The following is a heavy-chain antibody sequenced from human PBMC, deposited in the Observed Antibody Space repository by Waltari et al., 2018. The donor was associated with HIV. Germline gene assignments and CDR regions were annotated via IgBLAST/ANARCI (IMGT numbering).Heavy chain of an antibody. CDR1: GLAFSSHD. CDR2: IGAAGDS. CDR3: ASGIAGWDM. D-gene: IGHD1-1*01. J-gene: IGHJ6*02. Sequence: EVQLVESGGGLVPPGGSLRLSCTASGLAFSSHDMPWVRQVAGRGLEWVSGIGAAGDSYYGVSVKGRFTISRENAKNSLYLQMDSLRGEDTAVYYCASGIAGWDMWGPGTTVTVSS. V-gene: IGHV3-13*01.